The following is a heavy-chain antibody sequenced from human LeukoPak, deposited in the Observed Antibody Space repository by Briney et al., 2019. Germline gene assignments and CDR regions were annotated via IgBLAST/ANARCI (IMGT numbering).Heavy chain of an antibody. Sequence: TSETLSLXCAVYGGSFSGYYWSWIRQPPEKGLEWIGEINHSGSTNYNPSLKSRVTISVDTSKNQFSLKLSSVTAADTAVYYCARGPRNYDFWSGYPIQPTNWFDPWGQGTLVTVSS. CDR1: GGSFSGYY. V-gene: IGHV4-34*01. D-gene: IGHD3-3*01. CDR2: INHSGST. J-gene: IGHJ5*02. CDR3: ARGPRNYDFWSGYPIQPTNWFDP.